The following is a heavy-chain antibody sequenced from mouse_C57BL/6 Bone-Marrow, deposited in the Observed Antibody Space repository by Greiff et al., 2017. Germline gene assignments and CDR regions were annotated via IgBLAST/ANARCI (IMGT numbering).Heavy chain of an antibody. CDR1: GFTFSSYA. CDR2: ISDGGSYT. Sequence: DVMLVESGGGLVKPGGSLKLSCAASGFTFSSYAMSWVRQTPDKRLEWVATISDGGSYTYYPDNVKGRFTISRDNAKNNLYLQMSHLKSEDTAMYYCARERGMVTTVAYYYAMDYWGQGTSVTVSS. J-gene: IGHJ4*01. D-gene: IGHD2-2*01. V-gene: IGHV5-4*01. CDR3: ARERGMVTTVAYYYAMDY.